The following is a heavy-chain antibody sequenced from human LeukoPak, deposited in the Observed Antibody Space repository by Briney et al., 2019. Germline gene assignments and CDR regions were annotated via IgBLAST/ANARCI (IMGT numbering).Heavy chain of an antibody. CDR2: ISGSGGST. D-gene: IGHD2-2*01. V-gene: IGHV3-23*01. Sequence: GGSLRLSCAASGFTFSSYAMSWVRQAPGKGLGWVSAISGSGGSTYYADSVKGRFTISRDNSKNTLYLQMNSLRAEDTAVYYCAKDRGAWGYCSSTSCYPDYWGQGTLVTVSS. J-gene: IGHJ4*02. CDR3: AKDRGAWGYCSSTSCYPDY. CDR1: GFTFSSYA.